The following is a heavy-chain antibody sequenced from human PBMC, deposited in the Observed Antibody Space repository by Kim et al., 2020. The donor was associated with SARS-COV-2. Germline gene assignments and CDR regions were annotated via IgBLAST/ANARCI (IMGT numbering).Heavy chain of an antibody. CDR3: ARDPSSSGPHWFDP. J-gene: IGHJ5*02. CDR2: INPNSGGT. Sequence: ASVKVSCKASGYTFTGYYMHWVRQAPGQGLEWMGWINPNSGGTNYAQKFQGRVTMTRDTSISTAYMELSRLISDDTAVYYCARDPSSSGPHWFDPWGQGTLVTVSS. V-gene: IGHV1-2*02. D-gene: IGHD6-13*01. CDR1: GYTFTGYY.